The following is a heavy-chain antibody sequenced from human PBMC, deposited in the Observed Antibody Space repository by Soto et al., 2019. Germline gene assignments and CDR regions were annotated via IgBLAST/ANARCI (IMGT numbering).Heavy chain of an antibody. D-gene: IGHD6-6*01. CDR1: GFMFSSYA. J-gene: IGHJ6*02. V-gene: IGHV3-23*01. CDR3: AKYSDSSGDYYSGMDV. CDR2: ISGSGGSP. Sequence: QSGGSLRLSCAASGFMFSSYAMSWVRQAPGKGLAWVSSISGSGGSPYHADSVKGRFTISRDNSKNTLYLQMNSLRAEDTAVYYCAKYSDSSGDYYSGMDVWGQGTTVTVSS.